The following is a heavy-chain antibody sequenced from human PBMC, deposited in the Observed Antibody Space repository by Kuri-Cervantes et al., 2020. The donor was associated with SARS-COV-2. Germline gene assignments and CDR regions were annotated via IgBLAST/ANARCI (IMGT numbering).Heavy chain of an antibody. CDR3: AREYSSSIPYYYMDV. Sequence: ASVKVSCKASGYTFTSYGISWVRQAPGQGLEWMGWISAYNGNTNYAQKLQGRVTMTTDTSTSTAYMELRSLRSDDTAVYYCAREYSSSIPYYYMDVWGKGTTVTVSS. J-gene: IGHJ6*03. CDR1: GYTFTSYG. V-gene: IGHV1-18*01. D-gene: IGHD6-6*01. CDR2: ISAYNGNT.